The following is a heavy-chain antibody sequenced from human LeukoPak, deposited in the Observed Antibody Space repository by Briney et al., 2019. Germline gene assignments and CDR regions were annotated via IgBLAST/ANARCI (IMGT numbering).Heavy chain of an antibody. V-gene: IGHV3-30*03. CDR1: GFTFSSYG. CDR2: ISYDGSNK. D-gene: IGHD1-1*01. J-gene: IGHJ4*02. Sequence: PGGSLRLSCAASGFTFSSYGMHWVRQAPGKGLEWVAVISYDGSNKYYADSVKGRFTISRDNSKNTLYLQMNSLRDEDTAVYYCARTTGTRDYWGQGTLVTVSS. CDR3: ARTTGTRDY.